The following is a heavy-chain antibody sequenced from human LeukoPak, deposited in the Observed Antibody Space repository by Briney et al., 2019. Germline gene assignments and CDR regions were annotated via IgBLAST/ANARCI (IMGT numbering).Heavy chain of an antibody. CDR3: ASDSPGYDSGSYFAY. V-gene: IGHV3-48*01. Sequence: PGGSLRLSCAASGFTFNTYTMNWVRQAPGKGLEWVSYISGSSGIIDYADSVRGRFTISRDNAKNSLYLQMNSLRAEDTAVYYCASDSPGYDSGSYFAYWGQGTLVTVSS. CDR2: ISGSSGII. CDR1: GFTFNTYT. D-gene: IGHD2-15*01. J-gene: IGHJ4*02.